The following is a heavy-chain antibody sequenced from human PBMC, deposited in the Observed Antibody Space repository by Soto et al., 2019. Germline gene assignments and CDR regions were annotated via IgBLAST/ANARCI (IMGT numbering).Heavy chain of an antibody. CDR2: INPGSGAA. CDR1: GYTVTTHY. Sequence: QVQLVQSGAEVKKPGASVKISCTASGYTVTTHYMHWVRQAPGRGLEWMGAINPGSGAAKDTQTFRVRVTMTRDTSTNTVYMEMSAVGSEDAAVFSCARGGEVGVAGSAAFDLWGQGTMVTVSS. V-gene: IGHV1-46*01. J-gene: IGHJ3*01. CDR3: ARGGEVGVAGSAAFDL. D-gene: IGHD3-3*01.